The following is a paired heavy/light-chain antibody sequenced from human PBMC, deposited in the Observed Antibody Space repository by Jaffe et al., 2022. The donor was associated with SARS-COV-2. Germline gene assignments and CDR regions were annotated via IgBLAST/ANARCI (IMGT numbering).Heavy chain of an antibody. CDR3: ARRSGSSGWHGFDI. D-gene: IGHD1-26*01. CDR1: GGSITSTSYY. V-gene: IGHV4-39*01. J-gene: IGHJ3*02. Sequence: QVQLQESGPGLVKPSETLSLTCAVSGGSITSTSYYWGWIRQPPGMGLEWFGTLSYTGTTYYSPSLKSRVAISRDTSKNQFSLKMISVTAADTAMYFCARRSGSSGWHGFDIWGQGTMVTVS. CDR2: LSYTGTT.
Light chain of an antibody. CDR1: ATDIGDYNY. Sequence: QSALTQPPSASGSPGQSVTISCTGSATDIGDYNYVSWYQQHPGKAPKLLIYEVTKRPSGVPDRFSGSKSGNTASLTVSGLQAEDESNYYCSSYAASNSYVFGTGTKVTVL. CDR2: EVT. J-gene: IGLJ1*01. V-gene: IGLV2-8*01. CDR3: SSYAASNSYV.